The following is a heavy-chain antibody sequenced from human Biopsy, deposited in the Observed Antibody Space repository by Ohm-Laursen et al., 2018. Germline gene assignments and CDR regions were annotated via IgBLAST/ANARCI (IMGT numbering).Heavy chain of an antibody. CDR1: GDSIRNYY. J-gene: IGHJ3*02. Sequence: GTLSLTCTVSGDSIRNYYWSWIRQAAGKGLEWIGRIYPGGGTIYNPSLKSRVTMSVDTSKNHFSLNLNSVPAADTAVYYCAGIVLGPTNDAFDIWGQGTMVTVSS. CDR2: IYPGGGT. V-gene: IGHV4-4*07. CDR3: AGIVLGPTNDAFDI. D-gene: IGHD1-26*01.